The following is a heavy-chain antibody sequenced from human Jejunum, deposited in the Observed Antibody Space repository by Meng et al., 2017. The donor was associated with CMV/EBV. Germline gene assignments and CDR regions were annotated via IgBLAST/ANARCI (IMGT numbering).Heavy chain of an antibody. CDR2: GYSAGLT. CDR1: FSVNSNF. CDR3: AAEVAVRNYFSYGMDV. Sequence: FSVNSNFMTWVRQAPGKGLEWVAVGYSAGLTYYADSVKGRFTISRDNSKNTMFLQMNGLRLEDTAMYYCAAEVAVRNYFSYGMDVWGQGTTVTVSS. J-gene: IGHJ6*02. V-gene: IGHV3-66*02. D-gene: IGHD3-10*01.